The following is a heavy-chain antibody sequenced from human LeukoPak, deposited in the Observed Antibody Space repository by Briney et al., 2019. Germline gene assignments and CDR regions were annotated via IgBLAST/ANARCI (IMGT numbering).Heavy chain of an antibody. CDR2: ISSSGSTI. J-gene: IGHJ4*02. D-gene: IGHD6-19*01. V-gene: IGHV3-11*01. CDR1: GFTFSDYY. CDR3: AKDRTTGIAVAGLFDY. Sequence: PGGSLRLSCAASGFTFSDYYMSWIRQAPGKGLEWVSYISSSGSTIYYADSVKGRFTISRDNAKNSLYLQLNSLRAEDTAVYYCAKDRTTGIAVAGLFDYWGQGTLVTVSS.